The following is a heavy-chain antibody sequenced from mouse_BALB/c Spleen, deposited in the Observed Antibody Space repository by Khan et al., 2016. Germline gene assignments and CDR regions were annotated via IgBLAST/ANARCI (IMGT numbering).Heavy chain of an antibody. CDR3: ARYYYGSSYFDY. V-gene: IGHV3-2*02. Sequence: QLLGPGLVKPSQSLSLTCTVTGYSITSDYAWNWIRQFPGNKLEWMGYISYSGSTSYNPSLKSRISITRDTSKNQFFLQLNSVTTEDTATYYCARYYYGSSYFDYWGQGTTLTVSS. D-gene: IGHD1-1*01. CDR2: ISYSGST. J-gene: IGHJ2*01. CDR1: GYSITSDYA.